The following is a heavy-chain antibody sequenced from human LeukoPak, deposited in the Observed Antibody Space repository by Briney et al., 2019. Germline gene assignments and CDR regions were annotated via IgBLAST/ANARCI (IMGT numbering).Heavy chain of an antibody. CDR3: ARGGTYYYESSGYYSGLDY. CDR2: ISYDGSDN. CDR1: GFTFNNYA. V-gene: IGHV3-30*04. Sequence: GGSLRLSCAASGFTFNNYAMHWVRQAPGQGLEWVALISYDGSDNYYADSVKGRFTISRDKSRNTLYLQMSSLRAEDAAVYYCARGGTYYYESSGYYSGLDYWGQGALVTVSS. J-gene: IGHJ4*02. D-gene: IGHD3-22*01.